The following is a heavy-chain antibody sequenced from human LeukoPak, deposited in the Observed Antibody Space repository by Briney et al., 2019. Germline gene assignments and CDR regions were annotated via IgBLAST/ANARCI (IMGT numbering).Heavy chain of an antibody. V-gene: IGHV3-23*01. CDR1: GFTFSSYA. Sequence: AGGSLRLSRAASGFTFSSYAVSWVRQAPGKGLEWVSAISGSGGSTYYADSVKGRFTISRDNSKNTLYLQMNSLRAEDTAVYYCAKEARSGPGVFDYWGQGTLVTVSS. D-gene: IGHD3-10*01. CDR3: AKEARSGPGVFDY. J-gene: IGHJ4*02. CDR2: ISGSGGST.